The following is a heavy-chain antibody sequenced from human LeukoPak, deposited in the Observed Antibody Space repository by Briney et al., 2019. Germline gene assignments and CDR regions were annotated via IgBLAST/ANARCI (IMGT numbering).Heavy chain of an antibody. CDR2: ISGSGGST. CDR3: SSTSLAWAGFDY. Sequence: GGSLRLSCAASGFTFSSYAMSWVRQAPGKGLEWVSAISGSGGSTYYADSVKGRFSISRDNFKNTLYLQMNSLRAEDTAVYYCSSTSLAWAGFDYWGQGTLVTVSS. CDR1: GFTFSSYA. V-gene: IGHV3-23*01. D-gene: IGHD2-2*01. J-gene: IGHJ4*02.